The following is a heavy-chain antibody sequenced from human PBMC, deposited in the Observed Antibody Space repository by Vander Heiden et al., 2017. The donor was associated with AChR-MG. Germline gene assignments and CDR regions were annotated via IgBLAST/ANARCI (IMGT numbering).Heavy chain of an antibody. Sequence: QVQLQESGPGLVKPSETLSPTCTVPGGSISSYYWGWIRQPPGKGLEWIGYIYYSGSTNYNPSLKSRVTISVDTSKNQFSLKLSSVTAADTAVYYCARVGRIAAAGSYYFDYWGQGTLVTVSS. CDR3: ARVGRIAAAGSYYFDY. V-gene: IGHV4-59*01. CDR1: GGSISSYY. J-gene: IGHJ4*02. D-gene: IGHD6-13*01. CDR2: IYYSGST.